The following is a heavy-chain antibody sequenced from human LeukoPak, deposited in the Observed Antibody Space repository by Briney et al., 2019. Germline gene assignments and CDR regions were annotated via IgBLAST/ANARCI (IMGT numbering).Heavy chain of an antibody. D-gene: IGHD2-2*01. CDR3: ARDTSPYTGTIWSDAFDI. V-gene: IGHV3-7*01. CDR1: GFTFSDYG. J-gene: IGHJ3*02. CDR2: IKQDGSGK. Sequence: PGGSLRLSCAVSGFTFSDYGMTWVRQAPGKGLEWVADIKQDGSGKNYVDSVKGRFTISRDNAKNSVYLQMHSLRGEDTAVYYCARDTSPYTGTIWSDAFDIWGQGTMVTVPS.